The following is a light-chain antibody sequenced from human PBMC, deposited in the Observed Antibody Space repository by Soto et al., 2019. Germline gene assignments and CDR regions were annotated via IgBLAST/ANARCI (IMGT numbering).Light chain of an antibody. CDR3: EQYNKWPPYT. V-gene: IGKV3-15*01. J-gene: IGKJ2*01. CDR2: GAS. CDR1: QSVSCN. Sequence: EIVMTQYPATLSVSAGVRATLSCRASQSVSCNLAWYQQKPGQAPRLLLYGASTMATGNPARFSGSGPGTDFNPANSRLLSEDVAVYYCEQYNKWPPYTVGQGTKLEIK.